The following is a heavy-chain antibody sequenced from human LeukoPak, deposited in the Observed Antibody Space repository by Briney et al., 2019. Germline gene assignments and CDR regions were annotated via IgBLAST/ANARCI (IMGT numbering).Heavy chain of an antibody. CDR1: GGSISSYY. CDR2: IYYSGST. D-gene: IGHD3-10*01. J-gene: IGHJ4*02. Sequence: SETLSLTCTISGGSISSYYWSWIRQPPGKGLEWIGYIYYSGSTNYNPSLKSRVTISVDTSKKQFSLKLSSVAAADTAVYYCAGEGDYFDYWGQGTLVTVSS. CDR3: AGEGDYFDY. V-gene: IGHV4-59*08.